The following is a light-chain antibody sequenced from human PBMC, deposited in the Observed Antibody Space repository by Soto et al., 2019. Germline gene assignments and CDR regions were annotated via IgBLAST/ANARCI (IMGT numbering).Light chain of an antibody. CDR1: QSISSN. Sequence: EIVMTQSPATLSMSPGERATLSCRASQSISSNLAWYQQKPGQAPRLLIYGASPRATGIPARFSGSGSGTDFTLTISSLQSEDFAIYDCQQYNNWPPLYTFGQGTKLENK. CDR3: QQYNNWPPLYT. CDR2: GAS. J-gene: IGKJ2*01. V-gene: IGKV3-15*01.